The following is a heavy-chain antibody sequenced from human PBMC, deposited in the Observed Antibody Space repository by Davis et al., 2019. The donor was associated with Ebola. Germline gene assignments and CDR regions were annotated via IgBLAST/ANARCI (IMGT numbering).Heavy chain of an antibody. CDR1: GFTFGDYA. Sequence: GESLKISCTASGFTFGDYAMSWVRQAPGKGLEWVGFIRSKAYGGTTEYAASVKGRFTISRDDSKSIAYLQMNSLKTEDTAVYYCTRLFDYWGQGTLVTVSS. V-gene: IGHV3-49*04. CDR3: TRLFDY. J-gene: IGHJ4*02. CDR2: IRSKAYGGTT.